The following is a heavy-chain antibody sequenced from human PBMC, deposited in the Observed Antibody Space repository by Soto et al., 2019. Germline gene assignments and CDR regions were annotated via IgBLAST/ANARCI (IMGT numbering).Heavy chain of an antibody. J-gene: IGHJ4*02. CDR1: GDTFDIYG. Sequence: QVQLVQSGAEVKKPGSSVKVSCKASGDTFDIYGFNWVRQAPGQGLEWLGTIIPIFGTADYAQKFEGRVSITADKSTRKGYMGVGGLTTEDSAIYYCAGGGIHFYGGSGHGSGYWGQGTLIPVPS. CDR2: IIPIFGTA. D-gene: IGHD3-22*01. CDR3: AGGGIHFYGGSGHGSGY. V-gene: IGHV1-69*06.